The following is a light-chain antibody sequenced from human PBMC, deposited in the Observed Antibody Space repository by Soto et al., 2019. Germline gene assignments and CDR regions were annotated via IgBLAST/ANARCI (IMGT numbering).Light chain of an antibody. J-gene: IGLJ1*01. CDR1: SSDIGGYNY. V-gene: IGLV2-11*01. Sequence: QSVLTQPPSVSGSPGQSVTISCTGTSSDIGGYNYVSWYQQLPGKAPKLMIYDVSKRPSGVPDRFSGSNSGNTASLTIPGLQAEDEADYYCCSYAGTTHVFGTGTKVTVL. CDR3: CSYAGTTHV. CDR2: DVS.